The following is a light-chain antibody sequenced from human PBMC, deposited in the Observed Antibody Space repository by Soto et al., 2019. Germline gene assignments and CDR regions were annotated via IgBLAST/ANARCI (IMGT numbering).Light chain of an antibody. CDR1: QSVSNN. Sequence: SVGVCITITRRASQSVSNNLNWYQQKPGQAPKLLIFAASSMHSGVPSRFSGSRSGTEFTLTISSLQPEDFAAYYCQQNYSRPPAFGQGTKVDVK. V-gene: IGKV1-39*01. CDR2: AAS. CDR3: QQNYSRPPA. J-gene: IGKJ1*01.